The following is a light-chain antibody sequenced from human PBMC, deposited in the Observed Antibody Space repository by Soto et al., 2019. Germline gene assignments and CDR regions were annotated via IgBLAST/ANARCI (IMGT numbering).Light chain of an antibody. CDR2: NDN. V-gene: IGLV1-44*01. Sequence: QSVLTQPPSASGTPGQRVTISCYGSRSHIGNSSVNWYKQFPGTAPKLLLYNDNQWPSGVPDRFSGSRSGTSASLAISGLQSEDEADYYCAAWDVSLNGLYVFGTGTKLTVL. CDR3: AAWDVSLNGLYV. CDR1: RSHIGNSS. J-gene: IGLJ1*01.